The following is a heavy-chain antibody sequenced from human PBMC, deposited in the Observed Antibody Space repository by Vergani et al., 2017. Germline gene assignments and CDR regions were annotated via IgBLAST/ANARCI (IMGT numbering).Heavy chain of an antibody. D-gene: IGHD6-13*01. CDR3: AKESGIAAAGTSWYYYYGMDV. Sequence: QVQLVESGGGVVQPGRSLRLSCAASGFTFSSYGMHWVRQAPGQGLEWVAVISYDGSNKYYADSVKGRFTISRDNSKNTLYLQMNSLRAEDTAVYYCAKESGIAAAGTSWYYYYGMDVWGQGTTVAVSS. CDR2: ISYDGSNK. CDR1: GFTFSSYG. J-gene: IGHJ6*02. V-gene: IGHV3-30*18.